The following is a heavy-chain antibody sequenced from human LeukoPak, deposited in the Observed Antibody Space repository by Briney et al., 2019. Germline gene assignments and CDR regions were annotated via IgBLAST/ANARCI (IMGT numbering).Heavy chain of an antibody. CDR1: GFTFSSYA. Sequence: GGSLRLSCAASGFTFSSYAMSWVRQAPGKGLEWVSAISGSGGSTYYADSVKGRFTISRDNSKNTLYLQMDSLRAEDTAVYYCAKDTDYYGSGRPDWGQGTLVTVSS. V-gene: IGHV3-23*01. D-gene: IGHD3-10*01. J-gene: IGHJ4*02. CDR2: ISGSGGST. CDR3: AKDTDYYGSGRPD.